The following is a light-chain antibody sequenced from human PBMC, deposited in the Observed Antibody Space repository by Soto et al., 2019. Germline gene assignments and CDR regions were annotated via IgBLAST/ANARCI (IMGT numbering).Light chain of an antibody. V-gene: IGKV1-39*01. Sequence: DIQMTQSPSSLSASVGDRVTIACRASQTISNFLNWYQQKPGEAPKLLIFAASTLHSGVPSRFSGSGSETDFTLTISSLQPEDFATYYCQQSYSTPRPFGQGTKVESK. CDR1: QTISNF. CDR3: QQSYSTPRP. J-gene: IGKJ1*01. CDR2: AAS.